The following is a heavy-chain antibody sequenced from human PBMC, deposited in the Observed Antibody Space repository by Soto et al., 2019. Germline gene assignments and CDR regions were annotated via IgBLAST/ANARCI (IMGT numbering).Heavy chain of an antibody. Sequence: SQTLSLTCAISGDRVSSNSAAWNWIRQPPSRGLEWLGRTYFKSKWYNDYAVSVESRITINPDTSKNHFSLHLNSVTPEDAAMYFCAGEVDDGPNWLDPWGQGTLVTVSS. V-gene: IGHV6-1*01. CDR2: TYFKSKWYN. D-gene: IGHD1-1*01. CDR1: GDRVSSNSAA. CDR3: AGEVDDGPNWLDP. J-gene: IGHJ5*02.